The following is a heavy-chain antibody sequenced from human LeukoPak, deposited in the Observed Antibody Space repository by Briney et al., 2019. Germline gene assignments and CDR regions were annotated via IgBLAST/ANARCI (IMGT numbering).Heavy chain of an antibody. D-gene: IGHD3-3*01. CDR2: INHSGST. V-gene: IGHV4-34*01. CDR1: GGPLRGYY. J-gene: IGHJ4*02. Sequence: SETLSLTCAVYGGPLRGYYWSWIPQPPGEGLEWSGEINHSGSTNYNPSLKSRVTISVDTSKNQFSLKLSSVTAADTAVYYCARGGSYYDFWSGYLSDDYWGQGTLVTVSS. CDR3: ARGGSYYDFWSGYLSDDY.